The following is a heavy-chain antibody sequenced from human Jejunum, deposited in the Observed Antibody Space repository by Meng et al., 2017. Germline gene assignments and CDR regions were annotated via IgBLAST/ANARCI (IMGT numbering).Heavy chain of an antibody. D-gene: IGHD6-13*01. CDR1: RFTFSSYA. Sequence: GESLKISCAASRFTFSSYAMHWVRQAPGKGLEWVAVISYDGSNKYYADSVKGRFTISRDNSKNTLYLQMNTLRAEDTATYYCARNPPYISSSFFFDYWGQGTRVTGYS. V-gene: IGHV3-30*04. CDR2: ISYDGSNK. CDR3: ARNPPYISSSFFFDY. J-gene: IGHJ4*02.